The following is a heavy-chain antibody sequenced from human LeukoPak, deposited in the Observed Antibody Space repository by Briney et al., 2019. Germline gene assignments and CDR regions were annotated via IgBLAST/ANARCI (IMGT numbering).Heavy chain of an antibody. D-gene: IGHD3-10*01. J-gene: IGHJ6*02. Sequence: SETLSLTCTVSGGSMSSYYWSWIRQPPGKGLEWIGYIFYSGNANYNPSLKSRVTISVDTSKTQFSLRLSSVTAADTAVYYCARRGRYGAGPLYYYYGMDVWGQGTTAAVSS. CDR3: ARRGRYGAGPLYYYYGMDV. V-gene: IGHV4-59*08. CDR1: GGSMSSYY. CDR2: IFYSGNA.